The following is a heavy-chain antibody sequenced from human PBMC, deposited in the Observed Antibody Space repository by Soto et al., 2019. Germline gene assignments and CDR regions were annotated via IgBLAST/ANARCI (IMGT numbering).Heavy chain of an antibody. V-gene: IGHV3-74*01. CDR3: ASSLSLVWVPKNVTPVGMDV. D-gene: IGHD6-6*01. CDR1: GFTLSSYW. CDR2: INSDGSST. Sequence: AGGALRLSCAASGFTLSSYWVHWGRPAPGEGVVWVSRINSDGSSTSYADSVKGRFTISRDNAKNSLYLQMNSLRAEDTAVYYCASSLSLVWVPKNVTPVGMDVWGQGTTVTVSS. J-gene: IGHJ6*02.